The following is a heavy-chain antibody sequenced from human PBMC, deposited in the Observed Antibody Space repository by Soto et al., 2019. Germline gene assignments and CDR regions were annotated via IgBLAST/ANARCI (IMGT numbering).Heavy chain of an antibody. Sequence: EVQLVESGGGLVKPGGSLRLSCAASGFTFSSYSMNWVRQAPGKGLEWVSSISSSSSYIYYADSVKGRFTISRDNAKNSLYLQMNSLRAEDTALYYCARDTRGGDLGDYWGQGTLVTVSS. V-gene: IGHV3-21*01. CDR2: ISSSSSYI. D-gene: IGHD2-21*02. CDR3: ARDTRGGDLGDY. J-gene: IGHJ4*02. CDR1: GFTFSSYS.